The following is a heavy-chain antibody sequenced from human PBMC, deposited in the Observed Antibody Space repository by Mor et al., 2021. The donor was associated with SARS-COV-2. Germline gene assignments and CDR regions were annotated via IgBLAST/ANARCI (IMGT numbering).Heavy chain of an antibody. Sequence: GLEWIGEINHSGSTNYNPSLKSRVTISVDTSKNQFSLKLSSVTAADTAVYYCARGPLLIAARPVRWFDPWGQGTLVT. J-gene: IGHJ5*02. CDR2: INHSGST. V-gene: IGHV4-34*01. D-gene: IGHD6-6*01. CDR3: ARGPLLIAARPVRWFDP.